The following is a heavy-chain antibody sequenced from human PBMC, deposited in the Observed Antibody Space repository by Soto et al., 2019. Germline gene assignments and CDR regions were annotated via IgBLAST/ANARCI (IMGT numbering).Heavy chain of an antibody. CDR1: GGSFSGYY. J-gene: IGHJ6*03. V-gene: IGHV4-34*01. Sequence: PSETLSLTCAVYGGSFSGYYWSWIRQPPGKGLEWIGEINHSGSTKYNPSLKSRVTISVDTSKNQFSLKLSSVTAADTAVYYCARGRQLVRVYYYYMDVWGKGTTVTVSS. CDR2: INHSGST. D-gene: IGHD6-13*01. CDR3: ARGRQLVRVYYYYMDV.